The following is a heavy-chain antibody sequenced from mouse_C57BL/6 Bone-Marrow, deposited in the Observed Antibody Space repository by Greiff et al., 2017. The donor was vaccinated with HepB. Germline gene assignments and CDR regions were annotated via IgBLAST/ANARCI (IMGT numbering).Heavy chain of an antibody. Sequence: EVKLMESGPELVKPGASVKISCKASGYSFTGYYMNWVKQSPEKSLEWIGEINPSTGGTTYNQKFKAKATLTVDKSSSTAYMQLKSLTSEDSAVYYCARGRNYEGNAMDYWGQGTSVTVSS. V-gene: IGHV1-42*01. CDR2: INPSTGGT. J-gene: IGHJ4*01. CDR3: ARGRNYEGNAMDY. D-gene: IGHD1-1*01. CDR1: GYSFTGYY.